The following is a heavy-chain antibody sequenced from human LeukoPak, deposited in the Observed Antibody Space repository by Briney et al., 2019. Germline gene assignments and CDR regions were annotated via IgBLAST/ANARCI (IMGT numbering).Heavy chain of an antibody. CDR3: ARVSYDSSGYYYFDY. CDR2: ISSSGSTT. V-gene: IGHV3-48*03. J-gene: IGHJ4*02. Sequence: QPGGSLRLSCAASGFTFSSYEMNRVRQAPGKGLEWVSYISSSGSTTYYADSVKGRFTISRDNAKKSLYLQMNSLRAEDTAVYYCARVSYDSSGYYYFDYWGQGTLVTVSS. CDR1: GFTFSSYE. D-gene: IGHD3-22*01.